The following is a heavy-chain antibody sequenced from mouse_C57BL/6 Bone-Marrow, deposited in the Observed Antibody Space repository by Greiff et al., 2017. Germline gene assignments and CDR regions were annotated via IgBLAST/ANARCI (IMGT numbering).Heavy chain of an antibody. CDR2: ISSGGSYT. V-gene: IGHV5-6*01. D-gene: IGHD2-4*01. CDR3: ARRVIYYDYDCYVDV. CDR1: GFTFSSYG. J-gene: IGHJ1*03. Sequence: EVMLVESGGDLVKPGGSLKLSCAASGFTFSSYGMSWVRQTPAKRLEWVATISSGGSYTYSPDSVQGRFTISRDNAKNTVYLQMSSLTSEDTAMYYCARRVIYYDYDCYVDVWGTGTTVTVSS.